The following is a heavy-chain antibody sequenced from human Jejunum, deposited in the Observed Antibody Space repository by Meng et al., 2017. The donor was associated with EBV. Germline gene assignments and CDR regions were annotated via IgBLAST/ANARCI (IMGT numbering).Heavy chain of an antibody. CDR1: GFTFSGHA. D-gene: IGHD3-16*01. CDR2: ISNDGNNK. J-gene: IGHJ4*02. CDR3: TREWGADY. V-gene: IGHV3-30-3*01. Sequence: QVKFVESGVGVVQPGRSLRLSCAASGFTFSGHAMHWVRQAPGKGWNWVALISNDGNNKYYADSVKGRFTISRDNSKNTLYLQMNSLRVDDTALYYCTREWGADYWGQGTLVTVSS.